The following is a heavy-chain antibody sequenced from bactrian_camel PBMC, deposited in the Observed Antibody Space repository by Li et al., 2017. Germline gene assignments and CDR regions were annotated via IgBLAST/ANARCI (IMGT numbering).Heavy chain of an antibody. CDR2: AMGTAT. CDR1: GFSFSNRY. D-gene: IGHD6*01. J-gene: IGHJ4*01. CDR3: ANLWNGSRWWFEY. Sequence: HVQLVESGGGLVQPGGSLRLSCAASGFSFSNRYMSWVRQAPGKGLEWVSAMGTATYYAGSVKGRFTISRDNAKNTLYLQLNSLKTEDTAMYYCANLWNGSRWWFEYWGQGTQVTVS. V-gene: IGHV3-2*01.